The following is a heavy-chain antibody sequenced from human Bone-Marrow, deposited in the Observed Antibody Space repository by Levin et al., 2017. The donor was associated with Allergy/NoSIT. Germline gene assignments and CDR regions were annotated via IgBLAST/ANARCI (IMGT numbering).Heavy chain of an antibody. D-gene: IGHD3-22*01. CDR3: AGYDTSGYHSPFDY. CDR2: ISGSGSNT. CDR1: GLLFRNSA. V-gene: IGHV3-23*01. J-gene: IGHJ4*02. Sequence: GESLKISCAASGLLFRNSAMNWVRQAPGKGLEWVSQISGSGSNTHYADSVRGRFTFSRDNSNNTVYLQMNSLRADDTAVYYCAGYDTSGYHSPFDYWGQGTLVTVSS.